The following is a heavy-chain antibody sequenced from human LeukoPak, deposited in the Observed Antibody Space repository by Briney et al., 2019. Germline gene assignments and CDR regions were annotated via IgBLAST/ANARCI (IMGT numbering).Heavy chain of an antibody. CDR3: ATDSPGTWSGRPFDY. V-gene: IGHV1-69*04. CDR1: GGTFSSYT. D-gene: IGHD1-1*01. Sequence: ASVKVSCKASGGTFSSYTISWVRQAPGQGLEWMGRIIPILGIANYAQKFQGRVTITADKSTSTAYMELSSLRSEDTAVYYCATDSPGTWSGRPFDYWGQGTLVTVSS. J-gene: IGHJ4*02. CDR2: IIPILGIA.